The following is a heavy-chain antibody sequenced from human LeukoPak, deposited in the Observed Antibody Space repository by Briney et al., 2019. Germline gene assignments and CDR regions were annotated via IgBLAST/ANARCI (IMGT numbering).Heavy chain of an antibody. V-gene: IGHV3-30-3*01. CDR3: ARELSHDSSGYHPLYYYYGMDV. D-gene: IGHD3-22*01. CDR1: GFTFSSYA. CDR2: ISYDGSNK. Sequence: GGSLRLSCAASGFTFSSYAMHWVRQAPGKGLEWVAVISYDGSNKYYADSVKGRFTISRDNSKNTLYLQMNSLRAEDTAVYYCARELSHDSSGYHPLYYYYGMDVWGQGTTVTVSS. J-gene: IGHJ6*02.